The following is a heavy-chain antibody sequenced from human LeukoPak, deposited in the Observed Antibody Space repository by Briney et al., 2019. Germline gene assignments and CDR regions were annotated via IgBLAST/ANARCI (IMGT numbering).Heavy chain of an antibody. CDR3: ARVRGYSDYYYYMDV. CDR2: FSYTGST. J-gene: IGHJ6*03. Sequence: PSETLSLTCTVSGYSISTGFYWGWIRQPPGKGLEWIGYFSYTGSTNYNPSLKSPVIISVDTSKNQFSLKLSSVTAADTAVYYCARVRGYSDYYYYMDVWGKGTTVTISS. V-gene: IGHV4-61*01. D-gene: IGHD5-12*01. CDR1: GYSISTGFY.